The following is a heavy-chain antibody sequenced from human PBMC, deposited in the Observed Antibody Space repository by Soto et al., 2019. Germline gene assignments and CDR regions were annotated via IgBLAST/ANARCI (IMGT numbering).Heavy chain of an antibody. V-gene: IGHV3-73*01. CDR2: IRSKANSYAT. CDR1: GFTFSGSA. Sequence: PGGSLRLSCAASGFTFSGSAMHRVRQASGKGLEWVGRIRSKANSYATAYAASVKGRFTISRDDSKNTAYLQMNSLKTEDTAVYYCTRHPGEQWLDRFDYWGQGTLVTVSS. J-gene: IGHJ4*02. D-gene: IGHD6-19*01. CDR3: TRHPGEQWLDRFDY.